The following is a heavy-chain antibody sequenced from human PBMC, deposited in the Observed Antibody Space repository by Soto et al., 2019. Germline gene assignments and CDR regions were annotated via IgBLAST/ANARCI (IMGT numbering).Heavy chain of an antibody. CDR2: ISGSGGST. V-gene: IGHV3-23*01. D-gene: IGHD6-19*01. Sequence: GSLRLSCAASGFTFSSYAMSWVRQAPGKGLEWVSAISGSGGSTYYADSVKGRLTISRDNSKNTLYLQMNSLRAEDTAVYYCAKFTAVAPTYYFDYWGQGTLVTVSS. CDR3: AKFTAVAPTYYFDY. J-gene: IGHJ4*02. CDR1: GFTFSSYA.